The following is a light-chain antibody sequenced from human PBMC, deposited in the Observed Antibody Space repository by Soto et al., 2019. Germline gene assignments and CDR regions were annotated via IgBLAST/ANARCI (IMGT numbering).Light chain of an antibody. V-gene: IGLV2-8*01. CDR1: SSDVGGYNY. Sequence: QSALTQPPSASGSPGQSVTISCTVTSSDVGGYNYVSWYQQHPGKAPKLMIYEVSKRPSGVPDRFSGSKSGNTASLTVSGLQAEDEGDYYCSSYAGSNNYVFGTGTKVTVL. CDR3: SSYAGSNNYV. J-gene: IGLJ1*01. CDR2: EVS.